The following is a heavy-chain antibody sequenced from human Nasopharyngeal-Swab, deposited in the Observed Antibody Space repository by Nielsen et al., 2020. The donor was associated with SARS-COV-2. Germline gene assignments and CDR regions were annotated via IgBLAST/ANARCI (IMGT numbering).Heavy chain of an antibody. D-gene: IGHD3-10*01. Sequence: GESLKISCAASGFTFSSYSMNWVRQAPGKGLEWVSYISSSSSTIYYADSVKGRFTISRDNAKNSLYLQMNSLRAEDTAVYYCARGPRLGVRGVSWFDPWGQGTLVTVSS. J-gene: IGHJ5*02. V-gene: IGHV3-48*04. CDR1: GFTFSSYS. CDR3: ARGPRLGVRGVSWFDP. CDR2: ISSSSSTI.